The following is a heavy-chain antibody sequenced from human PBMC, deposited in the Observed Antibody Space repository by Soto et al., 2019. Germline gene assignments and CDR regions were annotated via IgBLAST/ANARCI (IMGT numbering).Heavy chain of an antibody. J-gene: IGHJ5*02. V-gene: IGHV4-59*01. CDR3: ARDRKNSDP. CDR1: GGSISSYY. Sequence: PSETLSLTCTVSGGSISSYYWSWIRQPPGKGLEWIGYIYYSGSTNYNPSLKSRVTISVDTSKNQFSLKLSSVTAADTAVYYCARDRKNSDPWGQGTLVTVSS. CDR2: IYYSGST.